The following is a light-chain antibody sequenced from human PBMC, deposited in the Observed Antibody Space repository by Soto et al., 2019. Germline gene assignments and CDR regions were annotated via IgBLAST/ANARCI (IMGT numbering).Light chain of an antibody. J-gene: IGLJ2*01. V-gene: IGLV2-14*01. CDR2: EVS. CDR1: SRDVGRYNY. Sequence: QSVLTQPASVSGSPGQSITISCSGTSRDVGRYNYVSWYQQQPGKAPRLMIYEVSNRPSGISNRFSGSKSGNTASLTISGLQAEDEADYFCSSYTKVNTLVVFGGRTKRTVL. CDR3: SSYTKVNTLVV.